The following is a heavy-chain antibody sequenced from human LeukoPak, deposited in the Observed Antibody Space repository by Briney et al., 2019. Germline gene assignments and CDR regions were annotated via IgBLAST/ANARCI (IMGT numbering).Heavy chain of an antibody. CDR3: ARGESLRKAWNYYYGMDV. V-gene: IGHV4-34*01. J-gene: IGHJ6*02. D-gene: IGHD5-12*01. Sequence: SETLSLTCAVYGGSFSGYYWSWIRQPPGKGLEWIGEINHSGSTNYNPSLKSRVTISVDTSKNQFSLKLSSVTAADTAVYYCARGESLRKAWNYYYGMDVWGQGTTVTVSS. CDR1: GGSFSGYY. CDR2: INHSGST.